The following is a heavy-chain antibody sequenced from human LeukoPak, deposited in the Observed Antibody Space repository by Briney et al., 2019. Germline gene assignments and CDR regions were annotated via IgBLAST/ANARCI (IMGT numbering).Heavy chain of an antibody. Sequence: SETLSLTCTVSGGSISSYYWSWIRQPAGKGLEWIGRTYTSGSTNYNSSLKSRVIMSVDTSKNQFSLKLSSVTAADTAVYYCARGDSGYDSLDYWGQGTLVTVSS. J-gene: IGHJ4*02. CDR3: ARGDSGYDSLDY. CDR1: GGSISSYY. V-gene: IGHV4-4*07. CDR2: TYTSGST. D-gene: IGHD5-12*01.